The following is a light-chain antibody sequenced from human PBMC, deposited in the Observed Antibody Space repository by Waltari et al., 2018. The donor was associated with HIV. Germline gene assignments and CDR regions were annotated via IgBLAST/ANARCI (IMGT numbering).Light chain of an antibody. CDR3: QSFDTGLGVV. CDR1: NSNIWAGYC. Sequence: QSVLMQPPSVSGAPGQNVTLSCTGNNSNIWAGYCVHWYQPLPGTAPNSLLYTNANRPAGVPDRFSGSKSGTSASLAITGLQAEDETDYYCQSFDTGLGVVFGGGTKVTVL. V-gene: IGLV1-40*01. CDR2: TNA. J-gene: IGLJ2*01.